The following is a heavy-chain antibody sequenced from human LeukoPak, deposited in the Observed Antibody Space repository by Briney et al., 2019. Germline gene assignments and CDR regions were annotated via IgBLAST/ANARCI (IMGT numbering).Heavy chain of an antibody. J-gene: IGHJ4*02. CDR1: GFTFSSYW. CDR2: ISSDGTST. D-gene: IGHD6-19*01. Sequence: PGGSLRLSCAASGFTFSSYWMHWVRQAPGKGLVWVSRISSDGTSTSHADSVKGRFTISRDNAENTLYLQMNSLRAEDTAVYYCASRVQSGWSFDYWGQGNLVTVSS. CDR3: ASRVQSGWSFDY. V-gene: IGHV3-74*01.